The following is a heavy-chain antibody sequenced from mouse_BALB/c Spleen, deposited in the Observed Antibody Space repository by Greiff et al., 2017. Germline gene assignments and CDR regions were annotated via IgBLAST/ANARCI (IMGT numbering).Heavy chain of an antibody. CDR1: GFTFSSYA. J-gene: IGHJ3*01. V-gene: IGHV5-6-5*01. CDR2: ISSGGST. D-gene: IGHD2-1*01. Sequence: EVKVVESGGGLVKPGGSLKLSCAASGFTFSSYAMSWVRQTPEKRLEWVASISSGGSTYYPDSVKGRFTISRDNARNILYLQMSSLRSEDTAMYYCAREGNYVYWGQGTLVTVSA. CDR3: AREGNYVY.